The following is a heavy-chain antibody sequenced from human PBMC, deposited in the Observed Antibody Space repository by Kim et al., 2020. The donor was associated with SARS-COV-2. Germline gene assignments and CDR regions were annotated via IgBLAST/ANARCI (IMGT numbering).Heavy chain of an antibody. D-gene: IGHD2-2*01. V-gene: IGHV3-23*01. CDR2: VSGSSGGT. CDR3: AKSGTSCASCSAQSFDY. J-gene: IGHJ4*01. Sequence: GGSLRLSCAASGFTFSNYAMSWVRQAPGKGLEWVSTVSGSSGGTYYADSVKGRFTISRDDSKNTLYLQMNSLRGEDTAVYYCAKSGTSCASCSAQSFDY. CDR1: GFTFSNYA.